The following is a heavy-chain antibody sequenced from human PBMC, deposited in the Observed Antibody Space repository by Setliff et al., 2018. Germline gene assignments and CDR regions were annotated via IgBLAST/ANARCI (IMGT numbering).Heavy chain of an antibody. D-gene: IGHD3-16*01. CDR1: GYTFTSYY. CDR3: ARKGPNSSSHVFGY. J-gene: IGHJ4*02. V-gene: IGHV1-2*02. CDR2: MNPDNGRA. Sequence: GASVKVSCKASGYTFTSYYMHWVRQAPGQGLEWMGWMNPDNGRAGYAQKFQGRVTITRDTSATTVYMELSSLRSDDMAVYYCARKGPNSSSHVFGYWGQGTLVTVSS.